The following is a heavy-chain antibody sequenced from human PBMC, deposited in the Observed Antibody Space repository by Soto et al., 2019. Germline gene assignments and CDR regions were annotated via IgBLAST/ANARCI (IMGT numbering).Heavy chain of an antibody. CDR2: ISAYNGNT. CDR1: GYTFTSYG. CDR3: ARVDYYDSSGREGWYFDL. D-gene: IGHD3-22*01. J-gene: IGHJ2*01. Sequence: ASVKVSWKASGYTFTSYGISWVRQAPGQGLEWMGWISAYNGNTNYAQKLQGRVTMTTDTSTSTAYMELRSLRSDDTAVYCCARVDYYDSSGREGWYFDLWGRGTLVTVSS. V-gene: IGHV1-18*01.